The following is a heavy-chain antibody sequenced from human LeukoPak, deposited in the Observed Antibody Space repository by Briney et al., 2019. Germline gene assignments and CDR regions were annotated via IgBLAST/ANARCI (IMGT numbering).Heavy chain of an antibody. CDR3: ARVYYDSSGYLDAFDI. Sequence: GASVKVSCKASSYTFTNYGINWVRQAPGQGLEWMGWISPYNENTKYAQKFQGRVTMTTDTSTSTAYMELRSLRSDDTALYYCARVYYDSSGYLDAFDIWGQGTMVTVSS. CDR1: SYTFTNYG. V-gene: IGHV1-18*01. J-gene: IGHJ3*02. CDR2: ISPYNENT. D-gene: IGHD3-22*01.